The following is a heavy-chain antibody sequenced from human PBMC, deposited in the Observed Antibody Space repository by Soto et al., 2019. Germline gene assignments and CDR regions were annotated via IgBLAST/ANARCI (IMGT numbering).Heavy chain of an antibody. Sequence: ASVRVSCKASGYTFTGYYVHWVREAPGQGLEWMGWINPETGGTSYAQKFQGRVTLSRDTSINTAYLELSRLRFDDAAVYFCARERYQVISDGMDVWGQGTTVTVSS. CDR2: INPETGGT. CDR3: ARERYQVISDGMDV. D-gene: IGHD2-2*01. J-gene: IGHJ6*02. CDR1: GYTFTGYY. V-gene: IGHV1-2*02.